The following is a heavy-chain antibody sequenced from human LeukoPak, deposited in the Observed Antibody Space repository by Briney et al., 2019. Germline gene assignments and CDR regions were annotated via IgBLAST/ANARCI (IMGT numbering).Heavy chain of an antibody. D-gene: IGHD3-3*01. V-gene: IGHV3-21*04. CDR3: AKLLSYDFWTGYANWFDP. CDR2: ISSSSSYI. Sequence: GGSLRLSCAASGFTFSSYSMNWVRQAPGKGLEWVSSISSSSSYICYADSVKGRFTISRDNAKNSLYLQMHSLRAEDTAVYYCAKLLSYDFWTGYANWFDPWGQGALVTVSS. CDR1: GFTFSSYS. J-gene: IGHJ5*02.